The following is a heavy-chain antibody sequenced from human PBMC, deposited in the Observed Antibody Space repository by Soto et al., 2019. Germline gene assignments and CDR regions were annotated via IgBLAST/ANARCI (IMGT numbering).Heavy chain of an antibody. CDR1: GLTFSSYS. Sequence: EVQLVESGGGLVKPGGSLRLSCAASGLTFSSYSMNWVRQAPGKGLQWVSSISSSTIYIYYADSVKGRFTISRDNAKGSLYLQMNSLRAEDTAVYYCAKGGYGSANSGYAFDIWGQGTMVTVSS. CDR3: AKGGYGSANSGYAFDI. J-gene: IGHJ3*02. D-gene: IGHD3-10*01. V-gene: IGHV3-21*01. CDR2: ISSSTIYI.